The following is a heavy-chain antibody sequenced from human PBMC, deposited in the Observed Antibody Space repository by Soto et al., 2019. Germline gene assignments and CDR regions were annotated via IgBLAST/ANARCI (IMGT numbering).Heavy chain of an antibody. CDR1: GFMFSGYG. CDR2: ISHDGSEK. D-gene: IGHD3-3*01. V-gene: IGHV3-30*18. CDR3: AKLVGGVKAIGAPGDWLDP. Sequence: QVQLVESGGGVVQPGDSLRLSCAASGFMFSGYGMHWIRQAPGKGLEWVAVISHDGSEKYYGDSVKGRCTVSRDNSNNTLLLQLDSLRAEATAVYYCAKLVGGVKAIGAPGDWLDPWGQGTLVTVSS. J-gene: IGHJ5*02.